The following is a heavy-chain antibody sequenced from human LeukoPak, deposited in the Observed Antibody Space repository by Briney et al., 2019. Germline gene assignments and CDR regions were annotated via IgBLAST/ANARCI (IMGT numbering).Heavy chain of an antibody. J-gene: IGHJ3*02. Sequence: ASVKVSCKASGYTFTDYYINWVRQAPGQGREWMGWMNPNSGNTGYAQKFQGRVTITRNTSISTAYMELSSLRSEDTAVYYCARVSFSIDAFDIWGQGTMVTVSS. D-gene: IGHD6-6*01. V-gene: IGHV1-8*03. CDR2: MNPNSGNT. CDR3: ARVSFSIDAFDI. CDR1: GYTFTDYY.